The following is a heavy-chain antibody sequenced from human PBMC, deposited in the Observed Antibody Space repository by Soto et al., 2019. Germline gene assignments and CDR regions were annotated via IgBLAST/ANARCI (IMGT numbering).Heavy chain of an antibody. D-gene: IGHD3-22*01. CDR3: ARVLGYYYDSSGSYYFDY. Sequence: SETLSLTCTVSGGSISSGGYYWSWIRQHPGKGLEWIGYIYYSGSTYYKPSLKSRVTISVDTSKNQFSLKLSSVTAADTAVYYCARVLGYYYDSSGSYYFDYWGQGTLVTVSS. V-gene: IGHV4-31*03. CDR1: GGSISSGGYY. J-gene: IGHJ4*02. CDR2: IYYSGST.